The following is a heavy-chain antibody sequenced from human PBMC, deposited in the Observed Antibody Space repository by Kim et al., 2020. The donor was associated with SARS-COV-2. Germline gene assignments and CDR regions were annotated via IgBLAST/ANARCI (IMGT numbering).Heavy chain of an antibody. V-gene: IGHV1-18*01. J-gene: IGHJ4*02. CDR2: ISSYSGKT. CDR1: GYSFSSYG. D-gene: IGHD6-13*01. CDR3: ARVWSAADQFDY. Sequence: ASVKVSCKASGYSFSSYGFSWVRQAPGQGLEWMGWISSYSGKTNYAEKVQGRVTLTTDTSTTTAYMELRSLRSDDTAVYYCARVWSAADQFDYWGQGTLVTVSS.